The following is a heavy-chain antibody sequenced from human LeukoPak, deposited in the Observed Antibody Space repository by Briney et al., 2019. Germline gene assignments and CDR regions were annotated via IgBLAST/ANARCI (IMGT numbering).Heavy chain of an antibody. D-gene: IGHD3-3*01. J-gene: IGHJ4*02. Sequence: GGSLRLSCEASGFTFSSYGMHWVRQAPGKGLEWVAFIGFDGTNKNYVDSVKGRFAISRDNSKKTLYLQMNSLRVEDTAVYYCAKDFDSWRRPGIDYWGQGSL. CDR3: AKDFDSWRRPGIDY. CDR2: IGFDGTNK. V-gene: IGHV3-30*02. CDR1: GFTFSSYG.